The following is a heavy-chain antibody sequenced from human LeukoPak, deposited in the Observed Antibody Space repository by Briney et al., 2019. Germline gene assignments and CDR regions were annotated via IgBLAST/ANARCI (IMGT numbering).Heavy chain of an antibody. D-gene: IGHD2-15*01. CDR3: ATARGGY. V-gene: IGHV3-23*01. J-gene: IGHJ4*02. Sequence: GGSLRLSGAASAFTFSSYAMSWVRQAPGKGLEWVSGTSTSGGSTYYADSVKGRFTISRDNSKNTLSLQMTSLRAEDTAVYYCATARGGYWGQGTLVTVSS. CDR2: TSTSGGST. CDR1: AFTFSSYA.